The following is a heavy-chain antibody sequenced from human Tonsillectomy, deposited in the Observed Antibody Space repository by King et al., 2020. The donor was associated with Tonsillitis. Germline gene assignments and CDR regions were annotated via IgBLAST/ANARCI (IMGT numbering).Heavy chain of an antibody. J-gene: IGHJ4*02. V-gene: IGHV4-34*01. Sequence: QLQQWGAGLLKPSETLSLTCAVYHGSFSGYYWSWIRQPPGKGLEWIGEINHSGSTNYNPSLKSRVTISVDTSKNQFSLQLSSVTAADTAVYYCARPYHDYGDFPPVYYFDYWGQGTLVTVSS. CDR1: HGSFSGYY. CDR2: INHSGST. CDR3: ARPYHDYGDFPPVYYFDY. D-gene: IGHD4-17*01.